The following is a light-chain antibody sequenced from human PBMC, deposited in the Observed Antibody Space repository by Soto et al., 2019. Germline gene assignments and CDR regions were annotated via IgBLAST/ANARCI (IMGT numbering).Light chain of an antibody. Sequence: EIVMTRSPATLSVSPGERATLSCRASQSVSSNLAWYQQKPGQAPRLLIYGASTRATGIPARFSGSGSGTEFTLTISSLQSEDFALYYCQQYNNWPPYTFGQGTELEIK. CDR2: GAS. V-gene: IGKV3-15*01. J-gene: IGKJ2*01. CDR1: QSVSSN. CDR3: QQYNNWPPYT.